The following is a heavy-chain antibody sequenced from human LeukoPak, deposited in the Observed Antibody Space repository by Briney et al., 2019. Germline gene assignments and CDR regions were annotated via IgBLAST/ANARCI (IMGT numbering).Heavy chain of an antibody. CDR2: VYNTGST. CDR1: GDSTTTPY. D-gene: IGHD4-17*01. CDR3: ARDLLGDYGTFDI. V-gene: IGHV4-4*07. Sequence: SETLSLTCTVSGDSTTTPYWSWIRPPAEREVEWIGRVYNTGSTKYNPSLERRVNMSVDTSSNRFSLSLRSVTAADTAVYYCARDLLGDYGTFDIWGQGTMVTVSS. J-gene: IGHJ3*02.